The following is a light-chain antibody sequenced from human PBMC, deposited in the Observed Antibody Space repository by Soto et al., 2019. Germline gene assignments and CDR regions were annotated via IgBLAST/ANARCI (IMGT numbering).Light chain of an antibody. J-gene: IGLJ2*01. Sequence: QSGLTQPDSVSESPGQSITISCTGTSRDVGASDYVSWYQQHPGKAPQLIIYEISNRPSWVSNRFSGSKAGNTASLTISGLQAEDESDYYCSSYTHSHTLVFGGVSKLTVL. CDR2: EIS. V-gene: IGLV2-14*01. CDR3: SSYTHSHTLV. CDR1: SRDVGASDY.